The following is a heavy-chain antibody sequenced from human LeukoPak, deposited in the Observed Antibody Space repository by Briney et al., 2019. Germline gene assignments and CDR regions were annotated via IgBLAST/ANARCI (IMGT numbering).Heavy chain of an antibody. Sequence: SETLSLTCTVSGGSVSSYYWGWIRQPPGKGLEWIGGIHYSGNTYYNPSLKNRVTISIDTSKNQFSLKLSSVTAADTAVYYCARLGAGPTYYDFWSGYSSFYFDYWGQGTLVTVSS. D-gene: IGHD3-3*01. CDR1: GGSVSSYY. CDR3: ARLGAGPTYYDFWSGYSSFYFDY. J-gene: IGHJ4*02. CDR2: IHYSGNT. V-gene: IGHV4-39*01.